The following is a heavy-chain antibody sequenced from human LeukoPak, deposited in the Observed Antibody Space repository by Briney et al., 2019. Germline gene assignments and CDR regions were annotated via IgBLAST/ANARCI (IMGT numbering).Heavy chain of an antibody. CDR3: AKGESSGWYVISPFDY. CDR1: GFTFSSYA. D-gene: IGHD6-19*01. V-gene: IGHV3-23*01. Sequence: PGGSLRLSCAASGFTFSSYAMCWVRQAPGKGLEWVSAISGSGGSTYYADSVKGRFTISRDNSKNTLYLQMNSLRAEDTTVYYCAKGESSGWYVISPFDYWGQGTLVTVSS. CDR2: ISGSGGST. J-gene: IGHJ4*02.